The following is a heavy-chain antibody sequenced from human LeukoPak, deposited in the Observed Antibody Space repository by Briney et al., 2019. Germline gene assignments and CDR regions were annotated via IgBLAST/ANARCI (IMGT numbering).Heavy chain of an antibody. Sequence: QPSETLSLTCAVYGGSFSGYYWSWIRQPPGKGLEWIGEINHSGSTNYNPSLKSRVTISVDTSKNQFSLKLSSVTAADTAVYYCARGLSDDFWTYYYYYYMDVWGKGTTVTVSS. CDR1: GGSFSGYY. D-gene: IGHD3-3*01. CDR3: ARGLSDDFWTYYYYYYMDV. J-gene: IGHJ6*03. CDR2: INHSGST. V-gene: IGHV4-34*01.